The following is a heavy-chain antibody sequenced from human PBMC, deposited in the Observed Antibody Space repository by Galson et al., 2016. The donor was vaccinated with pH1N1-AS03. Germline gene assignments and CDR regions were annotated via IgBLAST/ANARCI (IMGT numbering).Heavy chain of an antibody. CDR1: GFIFSNYG. CDR2: ISSHGKIA. D-gene: IGHD3-16*01. V-gene: IGHV3-30*03. CDR3: ASEYYGCVSKFAFDI. Sequence: SLRLSCAASGFIFSNYGMHWVRQAPGKGLEWVAVISSHGKIAYYADSVRGRFTVFRDNSNNTLYLEMDSLRAEDRAVYYCASEYYGCVSKFAFDIWGQGTLVTVSS. J-gene: IGHJ3*02.